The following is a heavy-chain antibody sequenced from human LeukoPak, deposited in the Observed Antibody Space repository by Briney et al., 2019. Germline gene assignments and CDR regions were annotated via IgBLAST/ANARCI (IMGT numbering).Heavy chain of an antibody. J-gene: IGHJ4*02. Sequence: SETLSLTCTVSGGSISSYYWSWIRQPARKGLEWIGRIYTSGSTNYNPSLKSRVTMSVDTSKNQLSLKLSSVTAADTAVYYCARSLQGIAAAVVVGFDYWGQGTLVTVSS. V-gene: IGHV4-4*07. CDR2: IYTSGST. CDR3: ARSLQGIAAAVVVGFDY. D-gene: IGHD6-13*01. CDR1: GGSISSYY.